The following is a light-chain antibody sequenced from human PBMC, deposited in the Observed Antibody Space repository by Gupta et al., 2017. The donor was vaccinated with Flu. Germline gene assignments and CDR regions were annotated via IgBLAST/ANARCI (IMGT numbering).Light chain of an antibody. CDR2: DDT. Sequence: GDNVSSKTMYRYQQMPGQAPVLVISDDTDRPSGNTERLSGSNSGNTASLTISRVEAGDEADYYCQVWDSSSDHVVFGGGPKLTVL. J-gene: IGLJ2*01. CDR3: QVWDSSSDHVV. V-gene: IGLV3-21*01. CDR1: NVSSKT.